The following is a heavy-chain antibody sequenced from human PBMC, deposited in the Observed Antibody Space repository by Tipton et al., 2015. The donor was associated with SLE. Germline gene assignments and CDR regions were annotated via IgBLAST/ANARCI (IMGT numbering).Heavy chain of an antibody. CDR2: ISYDGSNK. CDR3: ARDAIVVVAAHAFDI. CDR1: GFTFSSYA. Sequence: SLRLSCAASGFTFSSYAMHWVRQAPGKGLEGVAVISYDGSNKYYADSVKGRFTISRDNSKNTLYLQMNSLRAEDTAVYYCARDAIVVVAAHAFDIWGQGTMVTVSS. J-gene: IGHJ3*02. V-gene: IGHV3-30*04. D-gene: IGHD2-15*01.